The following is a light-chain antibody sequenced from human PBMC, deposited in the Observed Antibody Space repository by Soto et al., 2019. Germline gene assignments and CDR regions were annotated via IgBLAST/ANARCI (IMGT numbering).Light chain of an antibody. CDR1: SSDVGSYDL. CDR2: EGS. V-gene: IGLV2-23*03. J-gene: IGLJ1*01. CDR3: CSYAGGSTFYV. Sequence: QSVLTQPASVSGSPGQSITIPCTGTSSDVGSYDLVSWYQQHPGKAPQLMIYEGSKRPSGVSNRFSGSKPGNTASLTISGLQAEDEADYYCCSYAGGSTFYVFGSGTKVTVL.